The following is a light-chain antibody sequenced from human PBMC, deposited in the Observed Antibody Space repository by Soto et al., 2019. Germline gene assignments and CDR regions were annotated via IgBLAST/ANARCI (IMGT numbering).Light chain of an antibody. CDR3: QQYGSSPPMYT. V-gene: IGKV3-20*01. J-gene: IGKJ2*01. CDR2: GAS. CDR1: QSVSSCY. Sequence: EIVLTQSPGTLSLSPGERATLSCRASQSVSSCYLAWYQQKPGQAPRLLIYGASSRATGIPDRFSGSGSGTDFTLTISGLEPEDFAVYYCQQYGSSPPMYTFGQGTTLEIK.